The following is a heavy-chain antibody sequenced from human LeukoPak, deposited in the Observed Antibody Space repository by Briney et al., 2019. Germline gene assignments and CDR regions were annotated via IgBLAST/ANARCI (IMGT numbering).Heavy chain of an antibody. D-gene: IGHD3-10*01. J-gene: IGHJ3*02. CDR1: GGSISSYY. V-gene: IGHV4-59*01. CDR3: ARGYYYGSGLSGAFDI. CDR2: IYYSGST. Sequence: PSETLSLTCTVSGGSISSYYWSWIRQPPGKGLEWIGYIYYSGSTNYNPSLKSRVTISVDTSKNQFSLKLSSVTAADTAVYYCARGYYYGSGLSGAFDIWGQGTMVTVSS.